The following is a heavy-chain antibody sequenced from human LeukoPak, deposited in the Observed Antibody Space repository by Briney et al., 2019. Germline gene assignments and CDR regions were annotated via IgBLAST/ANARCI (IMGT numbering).Heavy chain of an antibody. V-gene: IGHV4-4*07. Sequence: PSETLSLTCTVPGGSISSYYWSWIRQPAGKGLEWIGRIYTSGSTNYNPSLKSRVTMSVDTSKNQFSLKLNSVTAADTAVYYCARGGTLGNWFDPWGQGTLVTVSS. CDR1: GGSISSYY. CDR2: IYTSGST. J-gene: IGHJ5*02. CDR3: ARGGTLGNWFDP.